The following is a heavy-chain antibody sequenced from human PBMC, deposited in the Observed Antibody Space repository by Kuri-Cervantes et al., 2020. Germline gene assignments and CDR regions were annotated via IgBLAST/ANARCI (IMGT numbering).Heavy chain of an antibody. V-gene: IGHV4-61*01. D-gene: IGHD3-3*01. CDR3: ALMLTYSDFWSGYYSHFDY. CDR2: IYYSGST. J-gene: IGHJ4*02. CDR1: GGSVSSGSYY. Sequence: SETLSLTCTVSGGSVSSGSYYWSWIRQPPGKGLEWIGYIYYSGSTNYNPSLKSRVTISVDTSKDQFSLKLSSVTAADTAVYYCALMLTYSDFWSGYYSHFDYWGQGTLVTVSS.